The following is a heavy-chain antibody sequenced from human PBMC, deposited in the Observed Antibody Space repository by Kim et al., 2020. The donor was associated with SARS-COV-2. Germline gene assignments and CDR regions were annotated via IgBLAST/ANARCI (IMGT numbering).Heavy chain of an antibody. CDR2: INHSGST. J-gene: IGHJ4*02. CDR3: ARVPTYYYDSSGYRSRYYFDY. Sequence: SETLSLTCAVYGGTFSGYYWSWIRQPPGKGLEWIGEINHSGSTNYNPSLKSRVTISVDTSKNQFSLKLSSVTAADTAVYYCARVPTYYYDSSGYRSRYYFDYWGQGTLVTVSS. D-gene: IGHD3-22*01. CDR1: GGTFSGYY. V-gene: IGHV4-34*01.